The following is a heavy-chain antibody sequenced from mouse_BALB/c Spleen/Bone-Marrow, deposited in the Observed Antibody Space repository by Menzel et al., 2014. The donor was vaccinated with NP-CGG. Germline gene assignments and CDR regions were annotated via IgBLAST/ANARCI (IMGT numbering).Heavy chain of an antibody. Sequence: QVQLKQSGAELVKPGASVKLSCKASGYTFTSYYMYWVKQRPGQGLEWIGEINPSNGGTNFNEKFKSKATLTVDKSSNTAYMQLSSLTSEDSAVYYCTRPGYGNHWFAYWGQGTLVTVSA. V-gene: IGHV1S81*02. D-gene: IGHD2-10*02. J-gene: IGHJ3*01. CDR2: INPSNGGT. CDR3: TRPGYGNHWFAY. CDR1: GYTFTSYY.